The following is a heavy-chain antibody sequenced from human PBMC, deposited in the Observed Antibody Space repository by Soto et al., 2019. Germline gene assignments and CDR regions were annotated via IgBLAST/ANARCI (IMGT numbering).Heavy chain of an antibody. CDR1: EYTFIGLH. CDR2: INPKSGDT. V-gene: IGHV1-2*02. D-gene: IGHD2-15*01. CDR3: AKGLWTVGHCTGGSCYDGMDV. J-gene: IGHJ6*02. Sequence: QVQLVQSGAEVKKPGASVKVSCEASEYTFIGLHLNWVRQAPGQGLEWMGWINPKSGDTKYAQKFQGRVTLTRDTTSSAAYMELTRLESVDTAVYYWAKGLWTVGHCTGGSCYDGMDVWGQVTTGNVSS.